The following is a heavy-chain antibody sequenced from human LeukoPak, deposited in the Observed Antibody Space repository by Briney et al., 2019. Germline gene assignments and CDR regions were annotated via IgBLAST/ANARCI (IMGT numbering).Heavy chain of an antibody. V-gene: IGHV1-46*01. D-gene: IGHD3-10*01. CDR3: ARSMVRGVDFDY. J-gene: IGHJ4*02. Sequence: ASVKVSCKAFGYTFTSNYMHWVRQAPGQGPEWMGVISPSGGSTTYAQKLQGRVTMTTDTSTSTAYMELRSLRSDDTAVYYCARSMVRGVDFDYWGQGTLVTVSS. CDR2: ISPSGGST. CDR1: GYTFTSNY.